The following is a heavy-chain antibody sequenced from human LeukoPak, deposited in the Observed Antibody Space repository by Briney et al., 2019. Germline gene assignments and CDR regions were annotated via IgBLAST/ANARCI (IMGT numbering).Heavy chain of an antibody. D-gene: IGHD3-3*01. CDR1: GFTFSSYA. CDR2: ISSNGGST. V-gene: IGHV3-64*01. Sequence: GSLRLSCAASGFTFSSYAMHWVRQAPGKGLEYVSRISSNGGSTYYANSVKGRFTISRDNSKNTLYLQMGSLRAADMAVYYCVRGGYYDFWSGTFNYWGQGTLVTVSS. CDR3: VRGGYYDFWSGTFNY. J-gene: IGHJ4*02.